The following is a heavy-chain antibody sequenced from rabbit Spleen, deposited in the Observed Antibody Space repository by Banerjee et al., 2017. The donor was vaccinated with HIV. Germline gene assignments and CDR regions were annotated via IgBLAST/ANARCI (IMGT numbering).Heavy chain of an antibody. V-gene: IGHV1S40*01. CDR1: GFDFNSGYD. Sequence: QSLEESGGDLVKPGASLTLTCTASGFDFNSGYDMCWVRQAPGKGLEWIACIYAGSSGNTYSATWAKGRFTISKTSSTTVTLQMTSLTAADTATYFCARDTGSSFSSYGMDLWGQGTLVTVS. CDR2: IYAGSSGNT. CDR3: ARDTGSSFSSYGMDL. D-gene: IGHD8-1*01. J-gene: IGHJ6*01.